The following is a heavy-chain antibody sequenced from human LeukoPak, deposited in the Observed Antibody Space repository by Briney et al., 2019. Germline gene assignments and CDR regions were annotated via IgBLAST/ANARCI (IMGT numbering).Heavy chain of an antibody. V-gene: IGHV1-69*13. CDR1: GDTFRSYA. D-gene: IGHD5-24*01. CDR2: IIPMFATA. J-gene: IGHJ2*01. Sequence: GASVKVSCKASGDTFRSYAISWVRQAPGQGLEWVGGIIPMFATANYAQKFQGRVTITADESTSTTYMELSSLRSEDTAVYYCARGRVATITDWYFDLWGRGTLVTVSS. CDR3: ARGRVATITDWYFDL.